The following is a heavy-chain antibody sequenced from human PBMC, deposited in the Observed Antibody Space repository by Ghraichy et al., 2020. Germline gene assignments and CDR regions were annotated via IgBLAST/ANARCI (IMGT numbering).Heavy chain of an antibody. CDR1: GDSVSTNSAA. J-gene: IGHJ4*02. D-gene: IGHD1-26*01. CDR2: TLYRDKWYY. Sequence: SQTLSLTRDISGDSVSTNSAAWNWIRQSPSRGLEWLGRTLYRDKWYYECAEHVKSRISINADTAKNQISLQVNSVTPEDSAVYYCARDKWSRRFDYWGQGSLVTVSS. V-gene: IGHV6-1*01. CDR3: ARDKWSRRFDY.